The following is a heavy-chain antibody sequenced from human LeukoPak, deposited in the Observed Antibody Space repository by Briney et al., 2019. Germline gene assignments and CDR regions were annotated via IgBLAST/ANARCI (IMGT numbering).Heavy chain of an antibody. D-gene: IGHD6-19*01. J-gene: IGHJ5*02. V-gene: IGHV1-18*04. Sequence: ASVKVSCKASGYTFTGYYMHWVRQAPGQGLEWMGWISAYNGNTNYAQKLQGRVTMTTDTSTSTAYMELRSLRSDDTAVYYCARAVAGQVDWFDPWGQGTLVTVSS. CDR3: ARAVAGQVDWFDP. CDR2: ISAYNGNT. CDR1: GYTFTGYY.